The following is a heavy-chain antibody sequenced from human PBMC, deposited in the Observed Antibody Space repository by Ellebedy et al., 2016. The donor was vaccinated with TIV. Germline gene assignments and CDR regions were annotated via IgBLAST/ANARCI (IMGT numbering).Heavy chain of an antibody. J-gene: IGHJ4*02. D-gene: IGHD4-17*01. Sequence: GESLKISCAASGFTFSSYAMSWVRQAPGKGLEWVSAISGSGGSTYYADSVKGRFTISRDNSKNTLYLQMNSLRAEDTAVYYCATSTVTRSTPTYWGQGTLVTVSS. CDR3: ATSTVTRSTPTY. CDR2: ISGSGGST. CDR1: GFTFSSYA. V-gene: IGHV3-23*01.